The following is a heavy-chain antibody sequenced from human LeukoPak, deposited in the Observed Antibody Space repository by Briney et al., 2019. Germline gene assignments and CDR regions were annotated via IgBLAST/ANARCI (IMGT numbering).Heavy chain of an antibody. CDR3: ARERRGGGSYPQYCFDY. V-gene: IGHV4-4*07. Sequence: SETLSLTCTVSGGSISSYYWSWIRQPAGKGLEWIGRIYTSGSTNYNPSLKSRVTMSVDTSKNQFSLKLSSVTAADTAVYYCARERRGGGSYPQYCFDYWGQGTLVTVSS. CDR2: IYTSGST. D-gene: IGHD1-26*01. J-gene: IGHJ4*02. CDR1: GGSISSYY.